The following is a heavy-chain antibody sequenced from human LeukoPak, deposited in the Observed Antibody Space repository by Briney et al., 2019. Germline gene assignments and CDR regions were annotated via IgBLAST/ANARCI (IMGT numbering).Heavy chain of an antibody. J-gene: IGHJ3*02. CDR3: AREYYYDFWSGYSDAFDI. V-gene: IGHV1-2*02. D-gene: IGHD3-3*01. Sequence: ASVTVSCKASGYTFTGYYMHWVRQAPGQGVEWVGWINPYSCGTNYAQKFQGRVTNTRDTYISPAYMELSRLRSEDTAVYYCAREYYYDFWSGYSDAFDIWGQGTMVTVSS. CDR1: GYTFTGYY. CDR2: INPYSCGT.